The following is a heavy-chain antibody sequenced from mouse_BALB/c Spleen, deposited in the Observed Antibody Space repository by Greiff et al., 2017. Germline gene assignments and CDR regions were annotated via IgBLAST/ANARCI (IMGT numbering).Heavy chain of an antibody. CDR2: INPYNGDT. CDR3: ARGGPSFDY. Sequence: EVQLQQSGPELVKPGASVKISCKASGYSFTGYFMNWVMQSHGKSLEWIGRINPYNGDTFYNQKFKGKATLTVDKSSSTAHMELRSLASEDSAVYYCARGGPSFDYWGQGTTLTVSS. CDR1: GYSFTGYF. V-gene: IGHV1-20*02. J-gene: IGHJ2*01. D-gene: IGHD3-3*01.